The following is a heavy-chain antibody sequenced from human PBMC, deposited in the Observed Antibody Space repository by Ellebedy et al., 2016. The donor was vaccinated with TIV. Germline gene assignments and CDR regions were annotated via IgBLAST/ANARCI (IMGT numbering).Heavy chain of an antibody. J-gene: IGHJ6*02. CDR1: GYSFTSYW. CDR3: ARHGVTLVGTSHKSEGMDV. Sequence: ASVKVSCKGSGYSFTSYWISWVRQMPGKGLEWMGRIDPSDSYTNYSPSFQGHVTIPADKSISTAYLQWSSLKASDTAMYYCARHGVTLVGTSHKSEGMDVWGQGTTVTVSS. D-gene: IGHD1-26*01. CDR2: IDPSDSYT. V-gene: IGHV5-10-1*01.